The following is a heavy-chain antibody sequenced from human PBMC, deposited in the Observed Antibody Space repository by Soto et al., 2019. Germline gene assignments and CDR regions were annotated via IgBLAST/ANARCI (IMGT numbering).Heavy chain of an antibody. Sequence: SLKVSCKASGGTFSSYTISWVRQAPGQGLEWMGRIIPILGIANYAQKFQGRVTITADKSTSTAYMELSSLRSEDTAVYYCAREVYCSGGSCYSGSYYFDYWGQGTLVTVSS. D-gene: IGHD2-15*01. V-gene: IGHV1-69*04. CDR3: AREVYCSGGSCYSGSYYFDY. J-gene: IGHJ4*02. CDR1: GGTFSSYT. CDR2: IIPILGIA.